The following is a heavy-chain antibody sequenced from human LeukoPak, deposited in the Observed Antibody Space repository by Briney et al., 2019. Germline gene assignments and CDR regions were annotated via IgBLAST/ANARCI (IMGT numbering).Heavy chain of an antibody. D-gene: IGHD3-16*01. Sequence: PGGSLRLSCAVSGFTFSGFGMDWVGQAPGKGLEWVAVISYDGNNKFYGDSVKGRFTISRDNSKDTLYLQMTSLRPEDTAIYYCAKLWGTYDPLDIWGQGTLVTVSS. CDR3: AKLWGTYDPLDI. J-gene: IGHJ3*02. V-gene: IGHV3-30*18. CDR1: GFTFSGFG. CDR2: ISYDGNNK.